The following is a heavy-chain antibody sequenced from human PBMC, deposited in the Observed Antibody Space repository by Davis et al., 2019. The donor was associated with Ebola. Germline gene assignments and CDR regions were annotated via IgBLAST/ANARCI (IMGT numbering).Heavy chain of an antibody. J-gene: IGHJ4*02. CDR2: INSDGSST. Sequence: HTGGSLRLSCVASGFTFSTFAKFAMTWVRQAPGKGLVWVSRINSDGSSTSYADSVKGRFTISRDNAKNTLYLQMNSLRAEDTAVYYCARGGAQWLLDYWGQGTLVTVSS. V-gene: IGHV3-74*01. D-gene: IGHD3-22*01. CDR3: ARGGAQWLLDY. CDR1: GFTFSTFA.